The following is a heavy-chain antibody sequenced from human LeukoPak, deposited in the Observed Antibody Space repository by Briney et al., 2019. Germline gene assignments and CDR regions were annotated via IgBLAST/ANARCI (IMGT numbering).Heavy chain of an antibody. J-gene: IGHJ6*02. D-gene: IGHD2-15*01. Sequence: ASVKVSCKASGYTFTSYAMHWVRQAPGQRLEWMGWINAGNGNTKYSQKFQGRVTIARDTSASTAYMELSSLRSEDTAVYYCARDGEYCSAGCTSHSYSYGLDVWGQGTRVTVSS. CDR3: ARDGEYCSAGCTSHSYSYGLDV. CDR2: INAGNGNT. CDR1: GYTFTSYA. V-gene: IGHV1-3*01.